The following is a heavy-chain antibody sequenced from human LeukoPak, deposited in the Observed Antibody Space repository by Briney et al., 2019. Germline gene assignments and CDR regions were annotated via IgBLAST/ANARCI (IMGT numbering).Heavy chain of an antibody. Sequence: ASVKVSCKASGYTFTGYYIHWVRQAPGQGLEWMGWINPNSGATKYAQKFQGRVTMTRDTSITTAYMQLSRLRSDDTVVYYCAREESSGYNWFDPWGQGTLVTVSS. J-gene: IGHJ5*02. D-gene: IGHD6-19*01. CDR2: INPNSGAT. CDR1: GYTFTGYY. CDR3: AREESSGYNWFDP. V-gene: IGHV1-2*02.